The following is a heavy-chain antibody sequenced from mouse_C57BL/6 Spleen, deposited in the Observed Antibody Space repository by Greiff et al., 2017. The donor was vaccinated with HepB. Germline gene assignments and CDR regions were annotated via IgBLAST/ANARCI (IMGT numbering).Heavy chain of an antibody. J-gene: IGHJ4*01. Sequence: VHLVESGPELVKPGASVKISCKASGYAFSSSWMNWVKQRPGKGLEWIGRIYPGDGDTNYNGKFKGKATLTADKSSSTAYMQLSSLTSEDSAVYFCARLPFYAMDYWGQGTSVTVSS. CDR2: IYPGDGDT. CDR1: GYAFSSSW. CDR3: ARLPFYAMDY. V-gene: IGHV1-82*01.